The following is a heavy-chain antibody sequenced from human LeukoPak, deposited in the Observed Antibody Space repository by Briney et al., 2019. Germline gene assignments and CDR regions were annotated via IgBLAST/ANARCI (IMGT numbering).Heavy chain of an antibody. CDR1: GFTFNNYA. V-gene: IGHV3-23*01. CDR3: AKGPYSGFS. CDR2: ISGSGSIT. D-gene: IGHD1-26*01. Sequence: GSLRLSCVSSGFTFNNYAMNWVRQAPGKGLEWVSSISGSGSITYYADSVKGRFTISRDNSKNTLYLQMNSLRAEDTAVYYCAKGPYSGFSWGQGTLVTVSS. J-gene: IGHJ5*02.